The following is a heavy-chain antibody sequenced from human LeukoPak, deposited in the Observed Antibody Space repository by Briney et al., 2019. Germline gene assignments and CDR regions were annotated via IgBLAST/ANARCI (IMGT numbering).Heavy chain of an antibody. CDR3: ARDHEYYYGSGSYYPGGCDY. Sequence: ASVKVSCKASGCTFTSYYMHWVRQAPGQGLEWMGIINPSGGSTSYAQKFQGRVTMTRDTSTSTVYMELRSLRSEDTAVYYCARDHEYYYGSGSYYPGGCDYWGQGTLVTVSS. J-gene: IGHJ4*02. V-gene: IGHV1-46*01. CDR1: GCTFTSYY. D-gene: IGHD3-10*01. CDR2: INPSGGST.